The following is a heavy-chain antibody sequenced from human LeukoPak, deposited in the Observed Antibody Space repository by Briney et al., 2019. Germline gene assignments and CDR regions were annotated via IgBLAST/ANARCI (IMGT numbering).Heavy chain of an antibody. CDR3: ARVGGVLNTGDVFDY. V-gene: IGHV3-74*01. CDR1: GFSFSNYW. J-gene: IGHJ4*02. Sequence: TGGSLRLSCAVSGFSFSNYWMHWVRQAPGKGLVWVSRINSDGSSTNYADSVKGRFTISRDNAKNTLYLQMNSLRAEDTAVYYCARVGGVLNTGDVFDYWGQGTLVTVSS. D-gene: IGHD4-17*01. CDR2: INSDGSST.